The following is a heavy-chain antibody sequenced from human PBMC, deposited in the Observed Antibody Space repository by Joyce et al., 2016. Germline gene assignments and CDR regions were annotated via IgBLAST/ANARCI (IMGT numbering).Heavy chain of an antibody. CDR2: ISDTCYYI. J-gene: IGHJ6*02. CDR3: ARGGISYYYAMDV. V-gene: IGHV3-21*01. Sequence: QLVESGGGVVKPGGSLRLSCEASGSTFSTSSMSWFRQAPGKGLEWVAAISDTCYYICHAETVRGRFTVSRDNAKKTLYLQMNSLRAEDSAVFYCARGGISYYYAMDVWGQGTTVTVSS. D-gene: IGHD3-16*01. CDR1: GSTFSTSS.